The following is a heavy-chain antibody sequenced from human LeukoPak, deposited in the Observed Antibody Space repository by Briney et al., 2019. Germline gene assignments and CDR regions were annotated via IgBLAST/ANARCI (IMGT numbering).Heavy chain of an antibody. D-gene: IGHD3-10*01. CDR1: GFTFSSYE. V-gene: IGHV3-48*03. Sequence: PGGSLRLSCAASGFTFSSYEMNWVRQAPEKGLEWVSYISTSGSTIYYADSVKGRFTISRDNAENSLYLQMNSLRAEDTAVYYCARGARGMGYDYWGQGTLVTVSS. J-gene: IGHJ4*02. CDR2: ISTSGSTI. CDR3: ARGARGMGYDY.